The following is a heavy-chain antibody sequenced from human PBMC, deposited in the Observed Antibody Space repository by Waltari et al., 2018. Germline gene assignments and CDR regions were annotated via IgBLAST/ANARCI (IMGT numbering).Heavy chain of an antibody. Sequence: QVQLVQSGAEVKKPGASVKVSCKVSGHTRTELSMHWVREAPGKGLEWMGGFDPEDGETIYAQKFQGRVTMTEDTSTDTAYMELSSLRSEDTAVYYCATDPWRGYSYGHLNYWGQGTLVTVSS. D-gene: IGHD5-18*01. V-gene: IGHV1-24*01. CDR3: ATDPWRGYSYGHLNY. J-gene: IGHJ4*02. CDR1: GHTRTELS. CDR2: FDPEDGET.